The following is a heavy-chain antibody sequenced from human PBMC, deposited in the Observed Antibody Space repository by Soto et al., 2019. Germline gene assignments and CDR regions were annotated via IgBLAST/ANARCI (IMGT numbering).Heavy chain of an antibody. J-gene: IGHJ4*02. CDR2: ISARGDRT. D-gene: IGHD6-19*01. Sequence: GGSLRLSCVASGFTFTNYAMTWVRQAPGKGLEWVSTISARGDRTFFADSVKGRFTISRDNSKNTLYLQMNSLRAEDTAVYYCAKDLSYSSGPVDYWGQGTLVTVSS. CDR1: GFTFTNYA. V-gene: IGHV3-23*01. CDR3: AKDLSYSSGPVDY.